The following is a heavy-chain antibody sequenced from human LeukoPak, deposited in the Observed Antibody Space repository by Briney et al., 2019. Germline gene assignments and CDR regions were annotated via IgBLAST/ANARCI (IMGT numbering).Heavy chain of an antibody. CDR3: SSGIAAAGTIVHGY. CDR2: ISYDGSNK. V-gene: IGHV3-30*03. D-gene: IGHD6-13*01. Sequence: QPGRSLRLSCAASGFTFSSYDMHWVRQAPGKGLEWVAVISYDGSNKYYADSVKGRLTISRDNSENTLYLQMNSLRAEDTAVYYCSSGIAAAGTIVHGYWGQGTLVTVSS. CDR1: GFTFSSYD. J-gene: IGHJ4*02.